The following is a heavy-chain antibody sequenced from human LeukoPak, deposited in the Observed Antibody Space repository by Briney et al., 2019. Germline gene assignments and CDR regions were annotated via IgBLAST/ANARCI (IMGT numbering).Heavy chain of an antibody. Sequence: SETLSLTCAVYGGSFSGYYWSWIRQPPGKGLEWIGEINHSGSTNYNPSLKSRVTISVDTSKNQFSLKLSSVTAADTAVYYCARSTPRGITGTKGLYYYYGMDVWGQGTTVTVPS. CDR2: INHSGST. CDR3: ARSTPRGITGTKGLYYYYGMDV. CDR1: GGSFSGYY. J-gene: IGHJ6*02. D-gene: IGHD1-20*01. V-gene: IGHV4-34*01.